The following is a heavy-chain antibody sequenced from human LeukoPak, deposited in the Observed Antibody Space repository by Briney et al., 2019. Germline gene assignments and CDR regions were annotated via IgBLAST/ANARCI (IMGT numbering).Heavy chain of an antibody. D-gene: IGHD3-16*02. CDR1: GGSFSGYY. J-gene: IGHJ3*02. CDR2: INHSGST. Sequence: PSETLSLTCAVYGGSFSGYYWSWIRQPPGKGLEWIGEINHSGSTNYNPSLKSRVTISVDTSKNQFSLKLSSVTAADTAVYYCAREAVYYHYVWGSYRYRTGAFDIWGQGTMVTVSS. CDR3: AREAVYYHYVWGSYRYRTGAFDI. V-gene: IGHV4-34*01.